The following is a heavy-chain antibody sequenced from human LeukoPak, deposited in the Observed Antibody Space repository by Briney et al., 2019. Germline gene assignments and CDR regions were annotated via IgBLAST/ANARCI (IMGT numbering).Heavy chain of an antibody. D-gene: IGHD7-27*01. J-gene: IGHJ4*02. CDR2: INHSGST. CDR3: ASYWGFDY. Sequence: SETLSLTCAVYGGSFSGYYWSWIRQPPGKGLEWIGEINHSGSTNYNPSLKSRVTISVDTSKNQFSLKLSSVTAADTAVYYCASYWGFDYWGQGPLVTVSS. CDR1: GGSFSGYY. V-gene: IGHV4-34*01.